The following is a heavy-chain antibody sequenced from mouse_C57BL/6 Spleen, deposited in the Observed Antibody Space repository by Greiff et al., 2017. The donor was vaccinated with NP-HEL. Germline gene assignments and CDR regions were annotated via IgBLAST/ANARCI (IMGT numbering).Heavy chain of an antibody. Sequence: EVKLVESGGGLVKPGGSLKLSCAASGFTFSSYTMSWVRQTPEKRLEWVATISGGGGNTYYPDSVKGRFTLSRDNAKNTLYLQMSSLRSEDTALYYCARQGSSCGAMGYWGQGASVTVSS. CDR1: GFTFSSYT. CDR3: ARQGSSCGAMGY. V-gene: IGHV5-9*01. CDR2: ISGGGGNT. J-gene: IGHJ4*01. D-gene: IGHD1-1*01.